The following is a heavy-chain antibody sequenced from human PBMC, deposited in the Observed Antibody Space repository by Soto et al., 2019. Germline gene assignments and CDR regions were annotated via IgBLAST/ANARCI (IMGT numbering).Heavy chain of an antibody. V-gene: IGHV1-69*02. CDR2: FIPMLGIA. CDR3: ARATYYYDSSGYYFFDY. CDR1: GDSFSRST. D-gene: IGHD3-22*01. Sequence: SVKVSCKASGDSFSRSTFSWVRQAPGQGLEWMGRFIPMLGIANYAQTFQGRVTITADKSTSTAYMELSSLRSEDTAVYYCARATYYYDSSGYYFFDYWGQGTLVTVSS. J-gene: IGHJ4*02.